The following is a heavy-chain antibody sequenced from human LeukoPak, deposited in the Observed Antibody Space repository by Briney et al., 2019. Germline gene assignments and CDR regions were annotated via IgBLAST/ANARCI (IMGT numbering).Heavy chain of an antibody. J-gene: IGHJ4*02. V-gene: IGHV4-34*01. CDR3: AKDHRAAAGTNY. CDR1: GGSFSGYY. Sequence: SEALSLTCAVYGGSFSGYYWSWIRQPPGKGLEWIGEINHSGSTNYNPSLKSRVTISVDTSKNQFSLKLSSVTAADTAVYYCAKDHRAAAGTNYWGQGTLVTVSS. CDR2: INHSGST. D-gene: IGHD6-13*01.